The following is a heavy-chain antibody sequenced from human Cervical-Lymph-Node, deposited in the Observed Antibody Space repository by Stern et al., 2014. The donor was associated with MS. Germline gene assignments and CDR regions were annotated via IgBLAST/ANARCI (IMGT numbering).Heavy chain of an antibody. CDR2: ISAYSGHT. CDR3: ARVGNWNYGVGY. CDR1: GYMFASYG. V-gene: IGHV1-18*01. Sequence: QVQLMQSGAEVRKPGASVKVSCKASGYMFASYGITWVRQAPGQGLEWMGRISAYSGHTNYAQKLQGRVTMTTDTSTSTAYMELRGLTSDDTAVYYCARVGNWNYGVGYWGQGTLVTVSS. D-gene: IGHD1-7*01. J-gene: IGHJ4*02.